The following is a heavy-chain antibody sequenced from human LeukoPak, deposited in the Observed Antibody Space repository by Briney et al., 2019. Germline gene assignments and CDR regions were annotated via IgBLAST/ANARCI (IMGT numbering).Heavy chain of an antibody. V-gene: IGHV1-2*02. Sequence: ASVKVSCKASGYTFTGYYMHWVRQAPGQGLEWMGWINPNSGGTNYAQKFQGRVTMTRDTSISTAYMELSRLRSDDTAVYYCARAAEGVIVIGYYYMDVWGKGTTATVSS. CDR3: ARAAEGVIVIGYYYMDV. CDR2: INPNSGGT. D-gene: IGHD3-16*02. CDR1: GYTFTGYY. J-gene: IGHJ6*03.